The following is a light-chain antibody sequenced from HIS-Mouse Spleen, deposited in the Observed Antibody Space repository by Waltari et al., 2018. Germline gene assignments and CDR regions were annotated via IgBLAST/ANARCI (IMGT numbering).Light chain of an antibody. Sequence: EIVLTQSPATLSLSPGERATLPCRASQSVSSYLAWYQQKPGQAPRLLIYDASNRVTGIPARFSGGGSGTDFTLTISSLEPEDFAVYYCQQRSNWPPFTFGPGTKVDIK. J-gene: IGKJ3*01. CDR2: DAS. CDR3: QQRSNWPPFT. CDR1: QSVSSY. V-gene: IGKV3-11*01.